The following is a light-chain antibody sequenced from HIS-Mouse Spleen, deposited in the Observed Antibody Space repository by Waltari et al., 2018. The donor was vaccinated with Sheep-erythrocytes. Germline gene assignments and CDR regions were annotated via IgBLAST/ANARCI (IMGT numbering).Light chain of an antibody. CDR2: EAS. Sequence: QSALTHPPSASGSPGQSVTISCTGTSSDVGGYNYVSWYQQHPGKAAQPLISEASKRPSGVPDRCSGSKSGNTASLTVSGLQAEDEADYYCSSYAGSNNWVFGGGTKLTVL. CDR1: SSDVGGYNY. V-gene: IGLV2-8*01. CDR3: SSYAGSNNWV. J-gene: IGLJ3*02.